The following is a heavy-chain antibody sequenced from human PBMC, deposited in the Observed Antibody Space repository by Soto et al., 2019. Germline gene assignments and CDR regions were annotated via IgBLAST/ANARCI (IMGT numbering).Heavy chain of an antibody. CDR3: ARDLHDYVSFRFDP. CDR1: GFTFSSYS. J-gene: IGHJ5*02. D-gene: IGHD3-16*01. V-gene: IGHV3-21*01. CDR2: TSRSSSYI. Sequence: EVQLVESGGGLVKPGGSLRLSCAASGFTFSSYSMNWVRQAPGKGLEWVSSTSRSSSYIYYADSVKGRFTISRDNAKNSLYLQMNSLRGEDTAVSYCARDLHDYVSFRFDPWGQGTLVTVSS.